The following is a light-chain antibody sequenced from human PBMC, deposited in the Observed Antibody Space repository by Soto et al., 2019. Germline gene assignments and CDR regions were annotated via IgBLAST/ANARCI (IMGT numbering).Light chain of an antibody. CDR1: QSVSIN. Sequence: EIVMPQSPATLSVSPGERATLSCRASQSVSINLAWYQQKPGQAPRLLIYAASTRATGVPARFSGIGSGTEFTLTISSLQSEDFAIYYCQQYNNWPPITFGQGTRLDI. V-gene: IGKV3-15*01. CDR2: AAS. CDR3: QQYNNWPPIT. J-gene: IGKJ5*01.